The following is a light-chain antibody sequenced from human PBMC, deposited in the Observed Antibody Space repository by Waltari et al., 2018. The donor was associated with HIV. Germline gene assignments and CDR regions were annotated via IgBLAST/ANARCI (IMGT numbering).Light chain of an antibody. V-gene: IGLV1-47*01. CDR2: RNN. Sequence: SVLTQPPSTSGTPGQKVTISCSGSTSNIGRNFVSWYQQFPGTAPKLLIYRNNERPSGVPDRFSGSKSGISASLAITGLRSEDEADYYCAAWDVSLSGWVFGGGTKLTVL. CDR1: TSNIGRNF. J-gene: IGLJ3*02. CDR3: AAWDVSLSGWV.